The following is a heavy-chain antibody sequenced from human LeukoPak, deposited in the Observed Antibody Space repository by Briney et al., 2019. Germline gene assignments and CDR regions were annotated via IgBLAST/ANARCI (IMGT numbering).Heavy chain of an antibody. CDR2: IYTSGST. Sequence: SETLSLTCTVSGGSISSYYWSWIRQPAGKRLEWIGRIYTSGSTNYNPSLKSRVTMSVDTSKNQFSLKLSSVTAADTAVYYCAREAYSSGWYGGYYFDYWGQGTLVTVSS. CDR3: AREAYSSGWYGGYYFDY. V-gene: IGHV4-4*07. J-gene: IGHJ4*02. D-gene: IGHD6-19*01. CDR1: GGSISSYY.